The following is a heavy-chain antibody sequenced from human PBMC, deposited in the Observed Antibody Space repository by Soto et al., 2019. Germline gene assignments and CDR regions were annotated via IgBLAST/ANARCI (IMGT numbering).Heavy chain of an antibody. CDR3: AKQLSPNTSSGYRAADY. D-gene: IGHD3-3*01. Sequence: ESGGGVVQPGRSLRLSCAASGFTFSSYGMHWVRQAPGKGLEWVAVISYDGSNKYYADSVKGRFTISRDNSKNTLYLQMNSLRAEDTAVYYCAKQLSPNTSSGYRAADYWGQGTLVTVSS. CDR2: ISYDGSNK. J-gene: IGHJ4*02. CDR1: GFTFSSYG. V-gene: IGHV3-30*18.